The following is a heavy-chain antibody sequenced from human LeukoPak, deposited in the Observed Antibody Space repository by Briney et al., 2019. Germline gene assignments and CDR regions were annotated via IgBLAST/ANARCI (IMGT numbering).Heavy chain of an antibody. CDR1: GFTFSSYA. J-gene: IGHJ4*02. D-gene: IGHD3-9*01. Sequence: GRSLRLSCAASGFTFSSYAMSWVRQAPGKGLEWVSAISGSGGSTYYADSVKGRFTISRDNSKNTLYLQMNSLRAEDTAVYYCAKAEYYDILTGYYSDYWGQGTLVTVSS. CDR2: ISGSGGST. V-gene: IGHV3-23*01. CDR3: AKAEYYDILTGYYSDY.